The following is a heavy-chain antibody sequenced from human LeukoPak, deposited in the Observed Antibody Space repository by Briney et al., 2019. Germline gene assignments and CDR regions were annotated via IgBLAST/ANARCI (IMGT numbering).Heavy chain of an antibody. CDR2: IKQDGSDK. J-gene: IGHJ4*02. CDR1: GFTFSSYW. D-gene: IGHD3-22*01. Sequence: PGGSLRLSCAASGFTFSSYWMTWVRQAPEKGLEWVGSIKQDGSDKYCVESVKGRFTISRDNAKNSLYLQMNSLRVEDTAVYYCARYFDSSGYSHIRFDYWGQGALVTVSS. V-gene: IGHV3-7*01. CDR3: ARYFDSSGYSHIRFDY.